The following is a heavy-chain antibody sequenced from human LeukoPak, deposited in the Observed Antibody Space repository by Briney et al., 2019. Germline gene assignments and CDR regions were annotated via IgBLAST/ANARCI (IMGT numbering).Heavy chain of an antibody. CDR1: GGSISSYY. Sequence: SQTLSLTXTVSGGSISSYYWSWIRQPPGKGLEWIGYIYYSGSTNYNPSLKSRVTISVDTSKNQFSLKLSSVTAADTAVYYCARDLSSGATGWFDPWGQGTLVTVSS. D-gene: IGHD2-15*01. CDR3: ARDLSSGATGWFDP. CDR2: IYYSGST. J-gene: IGHJ5*02. V-gene: IGHV4-59*01.